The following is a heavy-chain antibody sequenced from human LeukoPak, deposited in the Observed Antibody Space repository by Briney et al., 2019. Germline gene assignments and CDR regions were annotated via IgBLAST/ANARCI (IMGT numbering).Heavy chain of an antibody. CDR1: GFTFSNYA. CDR2: ISGSGGST. V-gene: IGHV3-23*01. J-gene: IGHJ4*02. D-gene: IGHD6-13*01. CDR3: AKDVGSWSRGAFDY. Sequence: GGSLRLSCAASGFTFSNYAMSWVRQAPGKGLEWVSAISGSGGSTYYADSVKGRLTISRDNSKNMLYLQMNSLRAEDTALYYCAKDVGSWSRGAFDYWGQGTLVTVSS.